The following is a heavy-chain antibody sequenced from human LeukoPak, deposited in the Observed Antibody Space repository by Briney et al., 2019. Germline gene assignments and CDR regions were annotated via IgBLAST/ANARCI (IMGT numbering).Heavy chain of an antibody. CDR3: VWWLRSMDY. CDR1: GGTFSSYA. Sequence: ASVKVSCKASGGTFSSYAISWVRQAPGQGLEWMGRIIPILGIANYAQKFQGRVTMTRDTSTSTVYMELSSLRSEDTAVYYCVWWLRSMDYWGQGTLVTVSS. CDR2: IIPILGIA. D-gene: IGHD5-12*01. J-gene: IGHJ4*02. V-gene: IGHV1-69*04.